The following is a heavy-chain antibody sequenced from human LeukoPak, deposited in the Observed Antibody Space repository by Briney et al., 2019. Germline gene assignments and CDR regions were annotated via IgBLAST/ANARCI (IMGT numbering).Heavy chain of an antibody. CDR3: AKQLGYCSDGSCYFPY. J-gene: IGHJ4*02. V-gene: IGHV3-30-3*02. D-gene: IGHD2-15*01. CDR1: GFTFSSYA. Sequence: GGSLRLSCAASGFTFSSYAMHWVRQAPGKGLEWVAVISYDGSNKYYADSVKGRFTISRDNSKNTLYLQMNSLRAEDTAVYYCAKQLGYCSDGSCYFPYWGQGTLVTVSS. CDR2: ISYDGSNK.